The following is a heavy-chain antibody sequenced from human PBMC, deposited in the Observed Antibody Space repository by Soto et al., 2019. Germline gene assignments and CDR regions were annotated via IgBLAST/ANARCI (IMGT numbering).Heavy chain of an antibody. J-gene: IGHJ5*02. CDR2: INHGWIA. Sequence: SESLSLSYAVHGGSSTGFYWDCVPSLPGKLLEWIGEINHGWIAIYNPSLKSRVTISVDTSKNQFSLKLSSVTAADTVLYYCAIEGVYDSGNYIGPLGQGALVTVSS. D-gene: IGHD3-10*01. V-gene: IGHV4-34*01. CDR1: GGSSTGFY. CDR3: AIEGVYDSGNYIGP.